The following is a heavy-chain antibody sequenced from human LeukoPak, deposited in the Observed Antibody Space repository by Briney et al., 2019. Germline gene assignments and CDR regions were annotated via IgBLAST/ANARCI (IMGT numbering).Heavy chain of an antibody. V-gene: IGHV4-39*01. Sequence: SETLSLTCTVSGGSISSSSYYWGWIRQPPGKGLEWIGSIYYSGSTYYNPSLKSRVTISVDTSKNQFSLKLSSVTAADTAVYYCARVSAVGTFNIDYWGQGTLVTVSS. CDR2: IYYSGST. CDR3: ARVSAVGTFNIDY. D-gene: IGHD1-26*01. CDR1: GGSISSSSYY. J-gene: IGHJ4*02.